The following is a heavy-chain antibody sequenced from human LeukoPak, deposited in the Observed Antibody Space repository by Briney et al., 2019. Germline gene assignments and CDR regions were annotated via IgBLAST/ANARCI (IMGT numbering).Heavy chain of an antibody. CDR3: ARDRGLRLDYGMDV. CDR1: GFTFSSYA. V-gene: IGHV3-21*01. J-gene: IGHJ6*02. Sequence: GGSLRLPCAASGFTFSSYAMNWVRQAPGKGLEWVSSISSSSSYIYYADSVKGRFTISRDNAKNSLYLQMNSLRAEDTAVYYCARDRGLRLDYGMDVWGQGTTVTVSS. D-gene: IGHD3-10*01. CDR2: ISSSSSYI.